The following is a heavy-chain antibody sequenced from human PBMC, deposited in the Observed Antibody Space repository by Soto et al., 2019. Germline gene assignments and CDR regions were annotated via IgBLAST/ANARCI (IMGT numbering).Heavy chain of an antibody. CDR2: IYWDDDK. CDR1: GFSLSTSGVG. CDR3: AHRRADITMVRGDPIYFDY. Sequence: QITLKESGPTLVKPTQTLTLTCTFSGFSLSTSGVGVGWIRQPPRKALEWLALIYWDDDKRYSPSLKSRLTITKDTSKNQVVLTMTNMDPVDTATYYCAHRRADITMVRGDPIYFDYWGQGTLVTVSS. J-gene: IGHJ4*02. D-gene: IGHD3-10*01. V-gene: IGHV2-5*02.